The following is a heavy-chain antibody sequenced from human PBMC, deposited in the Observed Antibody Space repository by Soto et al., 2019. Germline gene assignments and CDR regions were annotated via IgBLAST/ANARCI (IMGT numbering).Heavy chain of an antibody. D-gene: IGHD6-6*01. CDR3: ARLDGRLSIAARIEGWFDP. J-gene: IGHJ5*02. V-gene: IGHV4-59*08. CDR1: GGSISSYY. Sequence: PSETLSLTCTVSGGSISSYYWSWIRQPPGKGLEWIGYIYYSGSTNYNPSLKSRVTISVDTSKNQFSLKLSSVTAADTAVYYCARLDGRLSIAARIEGWFDPWGQGTLVTVSS. CDR2: IYYSGST.